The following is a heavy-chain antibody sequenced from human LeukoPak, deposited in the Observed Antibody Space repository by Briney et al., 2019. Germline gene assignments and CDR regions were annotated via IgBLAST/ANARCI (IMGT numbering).Heavy chain of an antibody. CDR2: ISGSGGST. V-gene: IGHV3-23*01. CDR3: AKEGWIFGVVIPVDY. J-gene: IGHJ4*02. D-gene: IGHD3-3*01. CDR1: GFTFSSYA. Sequence: SGGSLRLSCAASGFTFSSYAMSWVRQAPGKGLEWVSAISGSGGSTYYADSVKGRFTISRDNSKNTLYLQMNSLRAEDTAVYYCAKEGWIFGVVIPVDYWGQGTLVTVSS.